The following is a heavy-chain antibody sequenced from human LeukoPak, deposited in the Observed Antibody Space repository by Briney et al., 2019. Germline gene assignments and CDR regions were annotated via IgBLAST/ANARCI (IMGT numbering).Heavy chain of an antibody. D-gene: IGHD6-19*01. J-gene: IGHJ5*02. Sequence: PSETLSLTCAVYGGSFSGYYWSWIRQPPGKGLEWIGEINHSGSTNYNPSLKSRVTISVDTSKNQFSLKLSSVTAADTAVYYCARGPRSSGYSSGWYGILKWCDPWGQGTLVTVSS. CDR3: ARGPRSSGYSSGWYGILKWCDP. CDR1: GGSFSGYY. V-gene: IGHV4-34*01. CDR2: INHSGST.